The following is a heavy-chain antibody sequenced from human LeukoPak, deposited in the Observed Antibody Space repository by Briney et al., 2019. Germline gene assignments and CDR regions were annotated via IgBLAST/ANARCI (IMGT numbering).Heavy chain of an antibody. CDR3: AKEPGWVFLPGWFDP. CDR2: ISGSGGST. J-gene: IGHJ5*02. CDR1: GFTFSSYS. V-gene: IGHV3-23*01. D-gene: IGHD6-13*01. Sequence: GGSLRLSCAASGFTFSSYSMSWVRQAPGKGLEWVSAISGSGGSTYYAYPGKGRFTISRDNSKITLYLQMNSLRAEDTAVYYWAKEPGWVFLPGWFDPWGQGTLVTVSS.